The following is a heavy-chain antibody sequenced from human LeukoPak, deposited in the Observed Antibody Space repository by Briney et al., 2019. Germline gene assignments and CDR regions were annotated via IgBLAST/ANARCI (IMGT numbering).Heavy chain of an antibody. CDR2: INSDGSST. D-gene: IGHD3-10*01. J-gene: IGHJ6*02. Sequence: GGSLRLSCAASGFTFSNYWMHWVRQAPGKGLVWVSRINSDGSSTSYADSVKGRFTISRDNSKNTLYLQMNSLRAEDTAVYYCAKGGVGRLKFYYYYGMDVWGQGTTVTVSS. CDR1: GFTFSNYW. CDR3: AKGGVGRLKFYYYYGMDV. V-gene: IGHV3-74*01.